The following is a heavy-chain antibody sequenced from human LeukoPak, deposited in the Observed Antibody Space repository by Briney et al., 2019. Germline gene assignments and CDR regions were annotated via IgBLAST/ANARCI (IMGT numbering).Heavy chain of an antibody. J-gene: IGHJ4*01. V-gene: IGHV4-4*02. CDR1: GDSISSSNW. CDR3: ARVPGPMGVPGAIDY. Sequence: PSGTLSLTCAVSGDSISSSNWWSWVRQPPGKGLEWIGEIYHSGSTNYNPSLNPSLKSRVTISVDRSKNQFSLKLSSVTAADTAVYYCARVPGPMGVPGAIDYWGQGTLVTVSS. CDR2: IYHSGST. D-gene: IGHD2-2*02.